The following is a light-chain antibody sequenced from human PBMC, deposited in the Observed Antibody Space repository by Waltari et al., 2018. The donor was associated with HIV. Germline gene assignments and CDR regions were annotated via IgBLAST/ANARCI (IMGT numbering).Light chain of an antibody. V-gene: IGKV3-20*01. CDR3: QQYGDSLRR. CDR1: QSVGSNY. CDR2: TAS. J-gene: IGKJ1*01. Sequence: EIVLTQSPVTLSLSPGERATLSCRASQSVGSNYLAWYQQRPGQAPRLLIYTASHRATGIPDRFIGSGSGTDFTLTISRREPLDLVVYYCQQYGDSLRRFGRGTKVHIK.